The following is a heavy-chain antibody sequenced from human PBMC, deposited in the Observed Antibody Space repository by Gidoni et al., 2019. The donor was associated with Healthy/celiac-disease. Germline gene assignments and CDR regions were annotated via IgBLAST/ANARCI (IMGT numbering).Heavy chain of an antibody. CDR1: GFTFSSYA. D-gene: IGHD6-13*01. V-gene: IGHV3-23*01. J-gene: IGHJ6*02. CDR2: ISGSGGST. Sequence: EVQLLESGGGLVQPGGSLRLSCAASGFTFSSYALSWVRRAPGKGLEWVSAISGSGGSTYYADSVKGRFTISRDNSKNTLYLQMNSLRAEDTAVYYCASIWTGYSSSWYGAGYYYGMDVWGQGTTVTVSS. CDR3: ASIWTGYSSSWYGAGYYYGMDV.